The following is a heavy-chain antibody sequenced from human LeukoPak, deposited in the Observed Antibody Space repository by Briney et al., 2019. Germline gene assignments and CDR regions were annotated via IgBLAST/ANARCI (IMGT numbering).Heavy chain of an antibody. Sequence: GGSLRLSCAASGFTFDDYAMHWVRQAPGKGLEWVSGISWNSGSIGYADSVKGRFTISRDNAKNSLYLQMNSLRAEDTAVYYCARVRCSGGSCYWGQGTLVTVPS. CDR3: ARVRCSGGSCY. V-gene: IGHV3-9*01. CDR2: ISWNSGSI. CDR1: GFTFDDYA. D-gene: IGHD2-15*01. J-gene: IGHJ4*02.